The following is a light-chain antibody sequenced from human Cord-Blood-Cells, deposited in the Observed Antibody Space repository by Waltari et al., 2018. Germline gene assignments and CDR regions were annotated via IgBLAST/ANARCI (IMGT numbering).Light chain of an antibody. CDR2: DAS. Sequence: EIVLTQSPATLSLSPGERATLSCRASQSVSSYLAWYQQKPGQAPRRLIYDASNRATGIPARFSGSESGTDFTLTISSLEPEDFAVYYCQQRSNWPRTVGQGTKVEIK. CDR3: QQRSNWPRT. V-gene: IGKV3-11*01. J-gene: IGKJ1*01. CDR1: QSVSSY.